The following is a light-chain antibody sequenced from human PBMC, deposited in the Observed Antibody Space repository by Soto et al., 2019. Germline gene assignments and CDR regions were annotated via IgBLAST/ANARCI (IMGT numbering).Light chain of an antibody. CDR3: QQYNSYSRT. V-gene: IGKV1-5*01. CDR2: DAS. CDR1: QSISSW. J-gene: IGKJ5*01. Sequence: DIQMTQSPSTLSASVGDRVTITCLASQSISSWLAWYQQKPGKAPKLLIYDASSLESGVPSRFSGSGSGTEFTLTISSLQPDDFATYYCQQYNSYSRTFGQGTRLEI.